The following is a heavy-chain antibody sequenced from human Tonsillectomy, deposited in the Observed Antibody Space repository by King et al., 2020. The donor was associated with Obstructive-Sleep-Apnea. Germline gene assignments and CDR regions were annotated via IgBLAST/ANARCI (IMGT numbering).Heavy chain of an antibody. CDR3: TSHSFDH. J-gene: IGHJ4*02. V-gene: IGHV3-49*03. Sequence: VQLVESGGGLVQPGRSLRLSCTTSGFTFGDCAMSWFRQAPGKGLEWVSFIRSKAYGGTTEYAASVRGRFTISRDDSEGVAYLQMNSLKTEDTAVYYCTSHSFDHWGQGTLVTVSS. CDR2: IRSKAYGGTT. CDR1: GFTFGDCA.